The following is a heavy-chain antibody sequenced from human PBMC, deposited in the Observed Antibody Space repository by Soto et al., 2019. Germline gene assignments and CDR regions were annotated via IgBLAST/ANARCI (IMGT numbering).Heavy chain of an antibody. V-gene: IGHV3-23*01. J-gene: IGHJ5*02. CDR3: AKGGRNLFDP. Sequence: EVQLLESGGGLVQPGGSLRLSCAASGFTFNNYGMSWVRQAPGKGLEWVSSTTASGGSTYYADSVKGRFTISRDNSTNTLYLQMNSVRVEDTAVYYCAKGGRNLFDPWGQGTLVTVSS. CDR2: TTASGGST. CDR1: GFTFNNYG.